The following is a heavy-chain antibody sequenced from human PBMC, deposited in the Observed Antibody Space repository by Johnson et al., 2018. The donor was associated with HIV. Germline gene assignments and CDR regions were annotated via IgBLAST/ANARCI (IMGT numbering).Heavy chain of an antibody. CDR3: ARGRLYSSGWTHGGAFDI. Sequence: QVQLVESGGGVVQPGKSLTLSCVGSGLSFSNFGIHCVRQAPGKGPEWVAVISYDGSNKYYADSVKGRFTVSRDNSNNTLHLLMNSLRAEDTAVYYCARGRLYSSGWTHGGAFDIWGPGTMVTVSS. V-gene: IGHV3-30*03. J-gene: IGHJ3*02. CDR1: GLSFSNFG. CDR2: ISYDGSNK. D-gene: IGHD6-19*01.